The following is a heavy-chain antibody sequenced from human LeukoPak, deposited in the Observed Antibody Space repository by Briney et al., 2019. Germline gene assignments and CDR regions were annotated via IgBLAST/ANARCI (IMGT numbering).Heavy chain of an antibody. CDR3: ARGFGGNSVFDY. D-gene: IGHD4-23*01. CDR2: ISAYNGNT. V-gene: IGHV1-18*01. J-gene: IGHJ4*02. Sequence: GASVKVSCKASGYTFTSYGISWVRQAPGQGLEWMGWISAYNGNTNYAQKLQGRFTISRDNSKNTLNLQMNSLRAEDTAVYYCARGFGGNSVFDYWGQGTLVTVSS. CDR1: GYTFTSYG.